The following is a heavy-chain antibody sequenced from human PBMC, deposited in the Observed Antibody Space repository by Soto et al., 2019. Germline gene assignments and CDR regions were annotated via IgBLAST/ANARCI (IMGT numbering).Heavy chain of an antibody. CDR3: ARVRRDGYNYLLDY. CDR1: GGSISSYY. Sequence: ETLSLTCTVSGGSISSYYWSWIRQPPGKGLEWIGYIYYSGSTNYNPSLKSRVTISVDTSKNQFSLKLSSVTAADTAVYYCARVRRDGYNYLLDYWGQGTLVTVSS. J-gene: IGHJ4*02. D-gene: IGHD5-12*01. V-gene: IGHV4-59*01. CDR2: IYYSGST.